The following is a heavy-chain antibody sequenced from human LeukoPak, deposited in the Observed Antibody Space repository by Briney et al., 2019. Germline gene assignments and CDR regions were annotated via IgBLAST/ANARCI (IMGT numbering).Heavy chain of an antibody. CDR3: ARDPEDYDFWSDYFDY. CDR1: GFTFSSYG. D-gene: IGHD3-3*01. CDR2: ISYDGSNK. Sequence: PGGSLRLSCAASGFTFSSYGMHWVRQAPGKGLEWVAVISYDGSNKYYADSVKGRFTISRDNSKNTLYLQMNSLRAEDTAVYYCARDPEDYDFWSDYFDYWGQGTLVTVSS. V-gene: IGHV3-30*03. J-gene: IGHJ4*02.